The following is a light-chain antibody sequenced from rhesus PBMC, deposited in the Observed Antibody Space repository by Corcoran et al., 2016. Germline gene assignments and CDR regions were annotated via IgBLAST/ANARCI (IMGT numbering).Light chain of an antibody. Sequence: DIQMTQSPSSLSASIGDRVTITCRASQGISNWLAWYQQKPGKAPNLLIYRATNLQTGVPSRFSGGGSWTDFTLTISSLQSEDITTYYCPQHENSPYSFGQGTKVEIK. J-gene: IGKJ2*01. CDR3: PQHENSPYS. CDR1: QGISNW. V-gene: IGKV1-69*01. CDR2: RAT.